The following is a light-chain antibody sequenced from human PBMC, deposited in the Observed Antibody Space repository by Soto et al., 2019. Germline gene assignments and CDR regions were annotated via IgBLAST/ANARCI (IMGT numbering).Light chain of an antibody. CDR2: EAS. CDR3: QQANSFPVT. V-gene: IGKV1-9*01. CDR1: HDISTY. J-gene: IGKJ5*01. Sequence: IWLSQYPTLLSACEGYRVTITGRASHDISTYLAWYQQKPGKAPKLMIYEASTLQSGVPPRFSGSGSGTDFTLTIMSLQPEDCATYFCQQANSFPVTCGQGTRLDIK.